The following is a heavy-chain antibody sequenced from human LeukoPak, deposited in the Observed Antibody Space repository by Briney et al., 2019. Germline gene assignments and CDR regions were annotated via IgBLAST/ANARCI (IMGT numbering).Heavy chain of an antibody. CDR1: GYTFTSYG. CDR2: ISAYNGNT. J-gene: IGHJ5*02. Sequence: ASVKVSCKASGYTFTSYGIGWVRQAPGQGLEWMGWISAYNGNTNYAQKLQGRVTMTTDTSTSTAYMELRSLRSDDTAVYYCARSPSTYYYGSGKGNWFDPWGQGTLVTVSS. CDR3: ARSPSTYYYGSGKGNWFDP. D-gene: IGHD3-10*01. V-gene: IGHV1-18*01.